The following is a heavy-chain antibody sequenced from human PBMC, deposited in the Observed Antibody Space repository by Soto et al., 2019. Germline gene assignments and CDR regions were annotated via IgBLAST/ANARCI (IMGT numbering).Heavy chain of an antibody. CDR3: TRSAISPYGGLIGPFDY. Sequence: QVQLAQSGAEERKPGASVKVSCEATGYTFTAYAMHWVRQAPGQRLEWMGWIKPANGNTKYSQKFQGRLTITIDTSANTMYMELSSLTSADTAMYYCTRSAISPYGGLIGPFDYWGQGNLVTVSS. D-gene: IGHD3-16*02. V-gene: IGHV1-3*05. J-gene: IGHJ4*02. CDR1: GYTFTAYA. CDR2: IKPANGNT.